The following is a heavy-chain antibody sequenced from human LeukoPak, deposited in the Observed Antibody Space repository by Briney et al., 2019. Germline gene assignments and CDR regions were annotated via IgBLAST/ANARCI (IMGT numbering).Heavy chain of an antibody. CDR3: AGQGGDYINGGYFYYYYYMDV. J-gene: IGHJ6*03. D-gene: IGHD4-11*01. V-gene: IGHV4-39*01. CDR2: IYYSGST. CDR1: GGSISSSDYY. Sequence: PSETLSLTCTVSGGSISSSDYYWGWIRQPPGKGLEWIGSIYYSGSTYYNPPLKSRVTISVDTSKNQFSLKLTSVTAADTAVYYCAGQGGDYINGGYFYYYYYMDVWGKGTTVTVSS.